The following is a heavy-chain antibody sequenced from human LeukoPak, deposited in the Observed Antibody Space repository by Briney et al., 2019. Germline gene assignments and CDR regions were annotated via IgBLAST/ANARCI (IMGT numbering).Heavy chain of an antibody. CDR2: INGDGDMT. V-gene: IGHV3-23*01. CDR1: GFTFSSYS. J-gene: IGHJ2*01. CDR3: TKAEGMTHWFFDH. Sequence: PGGSLRLSCAASGFTFSSYSMNWVRQAPGKGLEWIAVINGDGDMTYYADSVKGRSVVSRDRSTNTLYLQMSSLRADDTAVYFCTKAEGMTHWFFDHWGRGALVTVTS.